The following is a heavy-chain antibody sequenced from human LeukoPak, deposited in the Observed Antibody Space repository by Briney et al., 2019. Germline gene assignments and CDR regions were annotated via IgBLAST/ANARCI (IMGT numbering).Heavy chain of an antibody. CDR3: ARGQGATVPQVGKNWFDP. Sequence: PSETLSLTCTVSGGSIRSYYWSWIRQPPGKGLEWIGYIYYSGSTNYNPSLKSRVTISVDTSKNQFSLKLISVTVADTAIYYCARGQGATVPQVGKNWFDPWGQGTRVTVSS. CDR2: IYYSGST. D-gene: IGHD1-26*01. V-gene: IGHV4-59*12. J-gene: IGHJ5*02. CDR1: GGSIRSYY.